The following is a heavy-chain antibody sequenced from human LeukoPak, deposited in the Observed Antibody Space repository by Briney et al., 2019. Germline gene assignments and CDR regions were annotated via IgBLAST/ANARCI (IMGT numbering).Heavy chain of an antibody. V-gene: IGHV3-7*04. J-gene: IGHJ6*02. CDR3: TRDDGWYGRGLDV. Sequence: PGGSLRLSCAASGFTFSSYWMSWVRQAPGKGLEWVANIKQDGNEKDYVDSVKGRFTISRDNAKNSLYLQMNSLRDEDTAVYYCTRDDGWYGRGLDVWGQGTTVTVSS. CDR1: GFTFSSYW. D-gene: IGHD6-19*01. CDR2: IKQDGNEK.